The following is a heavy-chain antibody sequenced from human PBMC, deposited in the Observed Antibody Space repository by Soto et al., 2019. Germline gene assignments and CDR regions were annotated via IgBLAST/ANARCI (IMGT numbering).Heavy chain of an antibody. J-gene: IGHJ6*01. Sequence: QVQLVESGGGVVQPGRSLRLSCAASGFTFPNYVMHWVRQAPGKGLEWVAVISFAGTNKYYPDSAKGRFTISRDNSKNTLSLEMHSLTTEDTAIYYCAREGSAVGYYGLDVWGQGTPVTVSP. CDR3: AREGSAVGYYGLDV. CDR1: GFTFPNYV. V-gene: IGHV3-30-3*01. D-gene: IGHD1-26*01. CDR2: ISFAGTNK.